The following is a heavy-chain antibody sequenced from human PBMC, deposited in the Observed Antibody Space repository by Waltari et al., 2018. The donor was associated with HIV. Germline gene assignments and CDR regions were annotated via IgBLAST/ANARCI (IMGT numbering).Heavy chain of an antibody. J-gene: IGHJ6*02. D-gene: IGHD4-4*01. Sequence: QVQLVQSGAEVKKPGASVKVSCTASGYTFTGYYIHRVRQAPGQGLEWMGRINPNSGGTNYAQQFQGRVTMTRDTSISTAYMELSRLRSDDTAVYYCAREGARMTTMIYYYYGMDVWGQGTTVTVSS. CDR2: INPNSGGT. V-gene: IGHV1-2*06. CDR1: GYTFTGYY. CDR3: AREGARMTTMIYYYYGMDV.